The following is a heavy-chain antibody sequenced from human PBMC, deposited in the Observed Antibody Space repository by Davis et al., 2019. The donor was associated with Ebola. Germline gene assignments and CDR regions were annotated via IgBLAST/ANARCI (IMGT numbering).Heavy chain of an antibody. Sequence: GGSLRLSCTTYGFTFSTYALSWVRQAPGKGLEWVASISGNGDRTLYADSVKGRFTISRDKSKDTMYIHMSNLTVEDTAEYYCGRDPQVYDWDAHPTWDCWGQGTLVTVSS. J-gene: IGHJ4*02. D-gene: IGHD1-20*01. CDR1: GFTFSTYA. CDR3: GRDPQVYDWDAHPTWDC. CDR2: ISGNGDRT. V-gene: IGHV3-23*01.